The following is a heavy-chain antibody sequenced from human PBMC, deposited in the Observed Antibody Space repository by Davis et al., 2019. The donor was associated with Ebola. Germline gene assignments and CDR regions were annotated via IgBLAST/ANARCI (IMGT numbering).Heavy chain of an antibody. Sequence: GESLKISCAASGFTFSSYAMSWVRQAPGKGLEWVSAISGSGSSTYYADSVKGRFTISRDNSKNTLYLQMNSLRAEDTAVYYCAREAVGGILYYYGMDVWGQGTTVTVSS. J-gene: IGHJ6*02. CDR2: ISGSGSST. D-gene: IGHD6-19*01. CDR1: GFTFSSYA. CDR3: AREAVGGILYYYGMDV. V-gene: IGHV3-23*01.